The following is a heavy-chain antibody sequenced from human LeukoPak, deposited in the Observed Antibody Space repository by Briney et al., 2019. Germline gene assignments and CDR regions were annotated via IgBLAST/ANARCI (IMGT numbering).Heavy chain of an antibody. V-gene: IGHV3-21*04. CDR2: ISSSSSYI. CDR1: GFTFSSYS. CDR3: ARETLAARKGGWFDP. D-gene: IGHD6-6*01. Sequence: PGGSLRLSCAASGFTFSSYSMNWVRQAPGKGLEWVSSISSSSSYIYYADSVKGRFTISRDNAKNSLYLQMNSLRAEDTAVYYCARETLAARKGGWFDPWGQGTLVTVSS. J-gene: IGHJ5*02.